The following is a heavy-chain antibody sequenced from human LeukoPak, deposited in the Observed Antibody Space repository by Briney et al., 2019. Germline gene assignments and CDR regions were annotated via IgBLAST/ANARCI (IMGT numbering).Heavy chain of an antibody. Sequence: SSETLSLTCGVSGYSISRGYYWAWIRQPPGKGLEWIGTIYHTGSTYYTPSLASRVTISVDTSKNECPLNLNTVTAADAAVYYCARAGWIITSGIDYWGQGALVTVSS. CDR3: ARAGWIITSGIDY. CDR1: GYSISRGYY. J-gene: IGHJ4*02. D-gene: IGHD6-25*01. CDR2: IYHTGST. V-gene: IGHV4-38-2*01.